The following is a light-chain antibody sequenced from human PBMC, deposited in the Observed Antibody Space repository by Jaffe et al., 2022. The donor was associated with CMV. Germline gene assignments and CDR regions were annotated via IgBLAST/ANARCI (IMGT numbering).Light chain of an antibody. J-gene: IGKJ1*01. CDR2: QAS. CDR3: QQYNIGLT. Sequence: DIHMTQSPSTLSASVGDRVTISCRASQNVDKWLAWYQQKPGKAPILLIQQASILQSGVPSRFSGSGSGTDFTLTISSLQPDDFATYYCQQYNIGLTFGQGTKVDIK. CDR1: QNVDKW. V-gene: IGKV1-5*03.